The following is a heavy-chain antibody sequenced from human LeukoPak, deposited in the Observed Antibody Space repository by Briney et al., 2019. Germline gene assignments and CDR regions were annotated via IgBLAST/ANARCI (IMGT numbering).Heavy chain of an antibody. D-gene: IGHD2-2*02. CDR3: GRGDRYCSSTSCYNKSAFDI. J-gene: IGHJ3*02. V-gene: IGHV1-69*05. CDR1: GGTFSSYA. CDR2: IIPIFGTA. Sequence: ASVKVSCKASGGTFSSYAISWVRQAPGQGREWMGGIIPIFGTANYAQKFQGRVTITTDESTSTAYMELRSLRSEDTAVYYCGRGDRYCSSTSCYNKSAFDIWGQGTMVTVSS.